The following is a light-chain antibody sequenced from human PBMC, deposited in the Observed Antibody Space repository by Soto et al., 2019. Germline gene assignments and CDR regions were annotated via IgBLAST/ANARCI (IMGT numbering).Light chain of an antibody. J-gene: IGLJ2*01. Sequence: QSVLTQPPSISAAPGQKVAISCSGSSSNIGNNYVSWYQQLPGTAPKLLIYDIDKRPSGIPDRFSCSKSGTSATLAITGLQTGDEAAYYCATWDDSLRAEIFGGGTKLTVL. V-gene: IGLV1-51*01. CDR2: DID. CDR1: SSNIGNNY. CDR3: ATWDDSLRAEI.